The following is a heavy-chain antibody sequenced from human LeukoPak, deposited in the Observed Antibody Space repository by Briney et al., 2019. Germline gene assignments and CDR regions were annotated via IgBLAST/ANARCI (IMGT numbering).Heavy chain of an antibody. CDR3: ARGYSYGSDYYYGMDV. J-gene: IGHJ6*02. Sequence: ASVKVSCKASGYTFTDYYMHWVRQAPGQGLEWMGWINLNSGGTNFAQRFQGRVTMTRDTSISTAYMDLSRLISDDTAVYYCARGYSYGSDYYYGMDVWGQGTLVTVSS. D-gene: IGHD5-18*01. CDR2: INLNSGGT. CDR1: GYTFTDYY. V-gene: IGHV1-2*02.